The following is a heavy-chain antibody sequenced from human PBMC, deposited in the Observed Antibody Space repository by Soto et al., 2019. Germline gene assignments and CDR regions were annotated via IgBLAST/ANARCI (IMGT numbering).Heavy chain of an antibody. CDR3: ARGIPLWPLRFLEWLPPYYFDY. V-gene: IGHV4-59*12. D-gene: IGHD3-3*01. CDR2: IYYSGST. CDR1: GGSISSYY. J-gene: IGHJ4*02. Sequence: LSLTCTVSGGSISSYYWSWIRQPPGKGLEWIGYIYYSGSTNYNPSLKSRVTISVDRSKNQFSLKLSSVTAADTAAYYCARGIPLWPLRFLEWLPPYYFDYWGQGTLVTVSS.